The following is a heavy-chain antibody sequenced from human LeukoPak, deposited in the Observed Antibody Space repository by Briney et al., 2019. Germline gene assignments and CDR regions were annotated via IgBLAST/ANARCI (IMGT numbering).Heavy chain of an antibody. CDR3: ARGATSYYDILTGYYVSNWFDP. J-gene: IGHJ5*02. D-gene: IGHD3-9*01. CDR2: IYYGGST. Sequence: SETLSLTCTVSGGSISSYYWSWIRQPPGKGLEWIGYIYYGGSTNYNPSLKSRVTISVATSKNQFSLKLSSVTAADTAGYYCARGATSYYDILTGYYVSNWFDPWGQGTLVTVSS. V-gene: IGHV4-59*01. CDR1: GGSISSYY.